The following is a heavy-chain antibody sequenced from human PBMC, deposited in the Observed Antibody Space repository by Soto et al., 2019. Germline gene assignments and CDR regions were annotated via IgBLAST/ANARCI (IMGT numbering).Heavy chain of an antibody. Sequence: QVQVVQSGVEVRRPGSSVKVSCKASGDTFKNCVISWVRQAPGQGLEWMGGIIPLFGTTDFAQRFQGRLTITTDESTTTDYMELSRLRSEDTATYYCAAELGFGKLSVVWGQGPTVIVSS. J-gene: IGHJ6*02. CDR2: IIPLFGTT. CDR1: GDTFKNCV. CDR3: AAELGFGKLSVV. V-gene: IGHV1-69*01. D-gene: IGHD3-10*01.